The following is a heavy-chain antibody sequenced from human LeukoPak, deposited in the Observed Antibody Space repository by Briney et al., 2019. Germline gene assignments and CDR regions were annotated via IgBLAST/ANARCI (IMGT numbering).Heavy chain of an antibody. CDR3: ARPHYGDYSSFDY. CDR2: IYYSGST. J-gene: IGHJ4*02. Sequence: SETLSLTCTVSGGSISSYYWSWLRQPPGKGLEWLGYIYYSGSTNYNPSLKSRVTISVDTSKNQFSLKLSSVTAADTAVYYCARPHYGDYSSFDYWGQGTLVTVSS. CDR1: GGSISSYY. D-gene: IGHD4-17*01. V-gene: IGHV4-59*12.